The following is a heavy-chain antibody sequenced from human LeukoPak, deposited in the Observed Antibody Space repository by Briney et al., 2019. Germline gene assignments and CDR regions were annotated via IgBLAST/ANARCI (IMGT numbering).Heavy chain of an antibody. J-gene: IGHJ5*02. CDR2: IIPIFGTA. Sequence: SVKVSCKASGGTFSSYAISWVRQAPGQGLEWMGGIIPIFGTANYAQKFQGRVTIAADESTSTAYMELSSLRSEDTAVYYCARVMGSSWYKDLTWFDPWGQGTLVTVSS. D-gene: IGHD6-13*01. V-gene: IGHV1-69*13. CDR1: GGTFSSYA. CDR3: ARVMGSSWYKDLTWFDP.